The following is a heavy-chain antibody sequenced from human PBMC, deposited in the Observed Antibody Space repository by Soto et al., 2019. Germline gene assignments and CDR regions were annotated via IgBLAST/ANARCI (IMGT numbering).Heavy chain of an antibody. Sequence: GGSLRLSCAASGFTFSGSAMHWVRQASGKGLEWVGRIRSRANSYATAYGASMKGRFTISRDDSKNTAYLQMNSLKTEDTAVYYCTSQGYSYGFVYWGQGTLVTVSS. J-gene: IGHJ4*02. V-gene: IGHV3-73*01. D-gene: IGHD5-18*01. CDR1: GFTFSGSA. CDR3: TSQGYSYGFVY. CDR2: IRSRANSYAT.